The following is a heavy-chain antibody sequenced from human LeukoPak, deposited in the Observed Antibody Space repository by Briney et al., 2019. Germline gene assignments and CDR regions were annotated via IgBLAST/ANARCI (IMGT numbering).Heavy chain of an antibody. CDR3: ARGDYGDYQDY. CDR2: IYYSGST. D-gene: IGHD4-17*01. V-gene: IGHV4-39*07. Sequence: SETLSLTCTVSGGSISSSSYYWGWIRQPPGKGLEWIGSIYYSGSTYYNPSLKSRVTISVDTSKNQFSLRLSSVTAADTAVYYCARGDYGDYQDYWGQGTLVTVSS. J-gene: IGHJ4*02. CDR1: GGSISSSSYY.